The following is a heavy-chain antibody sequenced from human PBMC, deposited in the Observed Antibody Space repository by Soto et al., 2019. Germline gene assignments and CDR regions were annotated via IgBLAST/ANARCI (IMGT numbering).Heavy chain of an antibody. D-gene: IGHD3-10*01. CDR2: IYHSGST. CDR1: VGSISSSSYF. J-gene: IGHJ1*01. V-gene: IGHV4-39*07. Sequence: SEALSLTCTVSVGSISSSSYFWGWIRQPPGKGLEWIGCIYHSGSTYYNPSLKSRVTISVDRSKNQFSLKLSSVTAADTAVYYCARGAPVFIPHWGQGTLVTAPQ. CDR3: ARGAPVFIPH.